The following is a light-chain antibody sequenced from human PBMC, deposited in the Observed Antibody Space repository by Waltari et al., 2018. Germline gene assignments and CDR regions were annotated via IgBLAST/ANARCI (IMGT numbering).Light chain of an antibody. CDR1: SAHLASYNL. V-gene: IGLV2-23*01. CDR3: CSYTGSSTSYG. J-gene: IGLJ1*01. Sequence: QSALTQPASVSGSPGPSITISCTGPSAHLASYNLASWYQPHPAKAPKLMIYEAVKRPSGVSNRFSGAKSGTTASLIISGLQADDEADYYCCSYTGSSTSYGCGSGTKVTVL. CDR2: EAV.